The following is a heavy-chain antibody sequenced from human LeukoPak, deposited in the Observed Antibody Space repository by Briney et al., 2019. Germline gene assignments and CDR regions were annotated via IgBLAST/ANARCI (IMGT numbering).Heavy chain of an antibody. V-gene: IGHV4-59*01. CDR3: ARTPNPFSAAAGTAPRDY. CDR2: IYYSGST. Sequence: PSETLSLTCTVSGGSISSYYWSWIRQPPGKGLEWIGYIYYSGSTNYSPSLKSRVTISVDTSKNQFSLKLSSVTAADTAVYYCARTPNPFSAAAGTAPRDYWGQGTLVTVSS. J-gene: IGHJ4*02. D-gene: IGHD6-13*01. CDR1: GGSISSYY.